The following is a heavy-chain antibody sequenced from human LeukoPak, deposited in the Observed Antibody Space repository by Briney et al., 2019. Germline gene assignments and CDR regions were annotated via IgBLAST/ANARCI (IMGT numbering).Heavy chain of an antibody. V-gene: IGHV3-74*01. J-gene: IGHJ4*02. Sequence: GGSLRLSCAASGFSFSSYWMHWVRQGPGKGLVWVSRINRDGSSTSYADSVKGRFTISRDNAKNTLYLQMNSLRVEDTAVYYCASIAVAGPFDYWGQGTLVTVSS. CDR3: ASIAVAGPFDY. D-gene: IGHD6-19*01. CDR2: INRDGSST. CDR1: GFSFSSYW.